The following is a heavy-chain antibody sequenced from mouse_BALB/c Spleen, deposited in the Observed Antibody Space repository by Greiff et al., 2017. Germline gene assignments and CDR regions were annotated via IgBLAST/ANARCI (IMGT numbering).Heavy chain of an antibody. CDR3: AREGITTATDAMDY. J-gene: IGHJ4*01. CDR2: IYPGDGDT. CDR1: GYAFSSSW. V-gene: IGHV1-82*01. Sequence: VQLVESGPELVKPGASVKISCKASGYAFSSSWMNWVKQRPGQGLEWIGRIYPGDGDTNYNGKFKGKATLTADKSSSTAYMQLSSLTSVDSAVYFCAREGITTATDAMDYWGQGTSVTVSS. D-gene: IGHD1-2*01.